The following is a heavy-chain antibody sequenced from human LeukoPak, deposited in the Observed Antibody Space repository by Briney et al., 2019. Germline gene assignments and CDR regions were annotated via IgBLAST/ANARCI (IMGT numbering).Heavy chain of an antibody. CDR2: ISYDGSNK. D-gene: IGHD3-10*01. CDR3: AKDRGMVRGGYYFDY. Sequence: GGSLRLSCEGSGFSFSSYGMHWVRQAPGKGLEWVAVISYDGSNKYYADSVKSRFTISRDNSKNTLYLQMNSLRAEDTAVYYCAKDRGMVRGGYYFDYWGQGTLVTVSS. J-gene: IGHJ4*02. V-gene: IGHV3-30*18. CDR1: GFSFSSYG.